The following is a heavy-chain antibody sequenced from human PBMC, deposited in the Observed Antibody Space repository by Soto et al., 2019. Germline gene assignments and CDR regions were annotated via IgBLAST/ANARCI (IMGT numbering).Heavy chain of an antibody. CDR3: TKRLGSTATTYGDY. Sequence: GGSLRLSCTASGFTFSSYDMSWGRQAPGKGLEWVSVISDNGGTKYYADSVKGRFTISRDNSKNTLYLQMNSLRVEDTAVYYCTKRLGSTATTYGDYWGQGTPVTVSS. D-gene: IGHD1-1*01. V-gene: IGHV3-23*01. J-gene: IGHJ4*02. CDR1: GFTFSSYD. CDR2: ISDNGGTK.